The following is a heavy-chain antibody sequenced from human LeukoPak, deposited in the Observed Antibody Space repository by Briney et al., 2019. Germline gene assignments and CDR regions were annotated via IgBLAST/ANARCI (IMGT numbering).Heavy chain of an antibody. CDR3: ARDFRSADYGDYEPLDY. V-gene: IGHV4-4*02. D-gene: IGHD4-17*01. Sequence: PSGTLSLTCAVSGGSISSSNWWSWVRQPPGKGLEWIGEIYHSGSTNYNPSLKSRVTISVDKSKNQFSLKLSSVTAADTAVYYCARDFRSADYGDYEPLDYWGQGTLVTVPS. CDR1: GGSISSSNW. CDR2: IYHSGST. J-gene: IGHJ4*02.